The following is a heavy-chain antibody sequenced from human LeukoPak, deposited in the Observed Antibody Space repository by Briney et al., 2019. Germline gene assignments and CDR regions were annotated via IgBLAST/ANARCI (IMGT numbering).Heavy chain of an antibody. D-gene: IGHD3-9*01. Sequence: ASVKVSCKASGYTFTGYYMHWVRQAPGQGLEWMGWINPNSGGTNYAQKFQGRVTMTRDTSISTAYMELSRLRSDDTAVYYCARVGGFYDILTGYYPVGYYGMDVWGQGTTVSASS. CDR2: INPNSGGT. CDR1: GYTFTGYY. V-gene: IGHV1-2*02. J-gene: IGHJ6*02. CDR3: ARVGGFYDILTGYYPVGYYGMDV.